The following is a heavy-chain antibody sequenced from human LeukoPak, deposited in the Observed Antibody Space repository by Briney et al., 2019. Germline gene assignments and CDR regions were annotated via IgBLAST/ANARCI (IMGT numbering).Heavy chain of an antibody. J-gene: IGHJ4*02. CDR2: ISGSGGST. V-gene: IGHV3-23*01. CDR1: GFTFSSYA. D-gene: IGHD2-15*01. CDR3: ARVVCSGGYCYSDY. Sequence: GSLRLSCAASGFTFSSYAMSWVRQAPGKGLEWVSAISGSGGSTYYADSVKGRFTISRDNAKNSLYLQMNSLRAEDTAVYYCARVVCSGGYCYSDYWGQGTLVTVSS.